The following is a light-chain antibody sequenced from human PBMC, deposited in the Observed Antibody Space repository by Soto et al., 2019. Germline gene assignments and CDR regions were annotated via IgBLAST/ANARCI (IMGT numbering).Light chain of an antibody. CDR1: QSFSSSY. CDR2: GAS. V-gene: IGKV3-20*01. J-gene: IGKJ3*01. Sequence: EIVLTQSPGTLSLSPGERATLSCRASQSFSSSYLAWYQQKPGQAPRLLIYGASSRATGIADRFSGSGSGTDFTLTISRLEPEDFALYYCQQYGSSPFTFGPGTKVDIK. CDR3: QQYGSSPFT.